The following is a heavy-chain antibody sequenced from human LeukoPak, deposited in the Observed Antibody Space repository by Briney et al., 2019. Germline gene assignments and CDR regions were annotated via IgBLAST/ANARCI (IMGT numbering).Heavy chain of an antibody. D-gene: IGHD3-22*01. J-gene: IGHJ4*02. Sequence: SQTLSLTCTVSGGSISSAPYYWSWIRQRPGKGLEWMGYISHSGNTYYNPSLKSRLNISADTSRNQFSLKLRSVTAADTALYFCAREGYYYDSSGPIDYWGQGTRVTVSS. V-gene: IGHV4-31*03. CDR1: GGSISSAPYY. CDR2: ISHSGNT. CDR3: AREGYYYDSSGPIDY.